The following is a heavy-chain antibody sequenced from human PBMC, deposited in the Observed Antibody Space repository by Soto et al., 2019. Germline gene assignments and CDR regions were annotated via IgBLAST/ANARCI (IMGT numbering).Heavy chain of an antibody. J-gene: IGHJ5*02. V-gene: IGHV4-30-2*01. CDR1: GGSISSGGYS. D-gene: IGHD3-3*01. CDR2: IYHSGST. CDR3: ARTTYYDFWSGPNWFDR. Sequence: SETRSLTCAVSGGSISSGGYSWSWIQHPPGKGLEWIGYIYHSGSTYYNPSLKSRVTISVDRSKNQFSLKLSSVTAADTAVYYCARTTYYDFWSGPNWFDRWGKGKLVTVSA.